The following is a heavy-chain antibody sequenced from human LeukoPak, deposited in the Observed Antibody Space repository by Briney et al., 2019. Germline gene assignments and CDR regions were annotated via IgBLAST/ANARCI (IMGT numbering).Heavy chain of an antibody. V-gene: IGHV4-59*01. CDR2: IYYRVTS. CDR1: GDSISTYY. D-gene: IGHD3-10*01. J-gene: IGHJ4*02. CDR3: ARAVGGDGSGSL. Sequence: SETLSLTCTVSGDSISTYYWSWIRQPPGKGLEWIGYIYYRVTSDYNPSLKSRVTMSVDMSTRQISLKLSSVTAADTTVYYCARAVGGDGSGSLWGPGTLVTVSS.